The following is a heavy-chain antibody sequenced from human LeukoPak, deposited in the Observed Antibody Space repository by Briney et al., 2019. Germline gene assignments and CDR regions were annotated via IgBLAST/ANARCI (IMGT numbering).Heavy chain of an antibody. CDR1: GGSISSSSYY. D-gene: IGHD2-15*01. Sequence: KPSETLSLTCTVSGGSISSSSYYWGWIRQPPGKGLEWIGNIYYTGSTYYNPSLKSRVTISVDTSKNQFSLKLSSVTAADTAVYYCAAYSVRSPPNTFDIWGQGTMVTVSS. CDR3: AAYSVRSPPNTFDI. J-gene: IGHJ3*02. V-gene: IGHV4-39*01. CDR2: IYYTGST.